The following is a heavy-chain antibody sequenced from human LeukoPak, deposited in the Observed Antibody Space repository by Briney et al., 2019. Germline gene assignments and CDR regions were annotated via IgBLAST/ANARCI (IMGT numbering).Heavy chain of an antibody. CDR3: ARGGRFTVRMINWFDP. J-gene: IGHJ5*02. D-gene: IGHD3-22*01. Sequence: ASVKVSCKASGYTFTSYGISWVRQAPGQGLEWMGWISAYNGNTNYAQKLQGRVTITTDESTSTAYMELSSLRSEDTAVYYCARGGRFTVRMINWFDPWGQGTLVTVSS. CDR2: ISAYNGNT. CDR1: GYTFTSYG. V-gene: IGHV1-18*01.